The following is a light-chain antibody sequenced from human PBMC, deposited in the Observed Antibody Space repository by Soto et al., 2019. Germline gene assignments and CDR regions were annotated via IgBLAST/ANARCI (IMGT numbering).Light chain of an antibody. V-gene: IGKV1-33*01. CDR2: DAA. Sequence: DLQMTQSPSSLSASVGDRVTITCQATQDITNYLNWYQQKPGRAPKLLIYDAAFLETGVPSRFSGSGSGTYFILTISSLQPEDIATYYCQQYDNIPPTFGGGTKVEIK. CDR3: QQYDNIPPT. CDR1: QDITNY. J-gene: IGKJ4*01.